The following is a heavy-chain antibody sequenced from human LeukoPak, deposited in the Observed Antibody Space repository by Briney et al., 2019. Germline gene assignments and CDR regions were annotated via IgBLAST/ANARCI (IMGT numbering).Heavy chain of an antibody. CDR1: GGSISSYY. Sequence: SETLSLTCTVSGGSISSYYWNWIRQPSGKGLEWIGYIYYSGSTNYNPSLKSRVTISVDTSKNQFSLKLSSVTAADTAVYYCARLDYYGSGFFDYWGQGTLVTVSS. J-gene: IGHJ4*02. CDR3: ARLDYYGSGFFDY. D-gene: IGHD3-10*01. CDR2: IYYSGST. V-gene: IGHV4-59*08.